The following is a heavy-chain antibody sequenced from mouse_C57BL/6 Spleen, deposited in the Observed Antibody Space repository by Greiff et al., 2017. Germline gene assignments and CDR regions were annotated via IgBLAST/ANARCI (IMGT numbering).Heavy chain of an antibody. D-gene: IGHD1-1*01. Sequence: VQLQQSGAELVRPGASVKLSCTASGFNFKDYYMHWVKQRPEQGLEWIGRIGPGDGDTEYAPKFQGKATMTADTSSNTAYLQLSSLTSEDTAVYYCTTSDCGSSYGWFAYWGQGTLVTVSA. V-gene: IGHV14-1*01. CDR1: GFNFKDYY. CDR2: IGPGDGDT. J-gene: IGHJ3*01. CDR3: TTSDCGSSYGWFAY.